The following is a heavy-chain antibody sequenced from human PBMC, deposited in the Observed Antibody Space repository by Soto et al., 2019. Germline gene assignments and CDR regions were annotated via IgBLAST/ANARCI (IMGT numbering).Heavy chain of an antibody. CDR2: ISYDGIDK. CDR1: GFTFSSFG. D-gene: IGHD5-12*01. CDR3: AKDLREMATIRPDY. J-gene: IGHJ4*02. V-gene: IGHV3-30*18. Sequence: QGQLVESGGGVVQPGGSLRLSCAASGFTFSSFGIHWVRQAPGKGLEWVAVISYDGIDKNYGDSVKGRFTISRENSKNMVYLQMNSLRAEDTAVYYCAKDLREMATIRPDYWGQGILVTVSS.